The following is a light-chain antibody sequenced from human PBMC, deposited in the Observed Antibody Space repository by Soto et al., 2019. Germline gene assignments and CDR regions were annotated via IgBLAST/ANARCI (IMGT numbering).Light chain of an antibody. CDR3: QQYDNLPLT. Sequence: DIPMTQSPSSLSASVGDRVTITCQASQDISNYLNWYQQKPGKAPKLLIYDASNLETGVPSRFSGSGSGTDFTFTISSLQAEDIATYSCQQYDNLPLTFGGGTKVEFK. CDR2: DAS. CDR1: QDISNY. V-gene: IGKV1-33*01. J-gene: IGKJ4*01.